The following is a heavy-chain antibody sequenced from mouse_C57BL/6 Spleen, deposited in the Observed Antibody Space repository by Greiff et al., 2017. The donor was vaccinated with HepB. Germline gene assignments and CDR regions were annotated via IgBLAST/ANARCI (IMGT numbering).Heavy chain of an antibody. CDR2: FHPYNDDT. Sequence: QVQLKESGAELVKPGASVKMSCKASGYTFTTYPIEWMKQNHGKSLEWIGNFHPYNDDTKYNEKFKGKATLTVEKSSSTVYLELSRLTSDDSAVYYCARGAYDGYSFDYWGQGTTLTVSS. V-gene: IGHV1-47*01. J-gene: IGHJ2*01. D-gene: IGHD2-3*01. CDR3: ARGAYDGYSFDY. CDR1: GYTFTTYP.